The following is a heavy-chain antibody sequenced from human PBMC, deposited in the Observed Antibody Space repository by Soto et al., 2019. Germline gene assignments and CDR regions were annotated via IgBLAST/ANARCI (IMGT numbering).Heavy chain of an antibody. D-gene: IGHD6-6*01. V-gene: IGHV3-30*18. Sequence: GGSLRLSWAASGCTFRSDGMHWVRQAPGKGLEWVAVISFDGSNDYYADSVNGRFTISRDNSKHTLYLQMNSLRAEDTAVYYCAKDMSIAARRRPPSPYYYGVAVWGQGTTVTVSS. CDR3: AKDMSIAARRRPPSPYYYGVAV. J-gene: IGHJ6*02. CDR1: GCTFRSDG. CDR2: ISFDGSND.